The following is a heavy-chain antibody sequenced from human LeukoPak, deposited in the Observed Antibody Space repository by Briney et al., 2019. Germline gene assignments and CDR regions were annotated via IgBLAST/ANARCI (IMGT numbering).Heavy chain of an antibody. CDR3: ARDQEGFDY. J-gene: IGHJ4*02. V-gene: IGHV1-46*01. CDR1: GYTFTSNY. CDR2: IYPRDGST. Sequence: ASVKVSCKASGYTFTSNYIHWVRQAPGQGLEWMGMIYPRDGSTSYAQKFQGRVTVTRDTSTSTVHMELSGLRSEDTAAYYCARDQEGFDYWGQGTLVTVSS.